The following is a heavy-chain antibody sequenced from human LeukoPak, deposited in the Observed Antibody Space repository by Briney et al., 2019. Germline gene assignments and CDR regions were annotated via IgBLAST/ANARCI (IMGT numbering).Heavy chain of an antibody. CDR3: SIPAEVPIRYFDY. CDR2: INPNSGGT. Sequence: ASVKVSCKASGYTFTGYYMHWVRQAPGQWLEWMGRINPNSGGTNYAQKFQGRVTMTRDTSISTAYMELSRLRSDDTAVYYCSIPAEVPIRYFDYWGQGTLVTVSS. V-gene: IGHV1-2*06. CDR1: GYTFTGYY. D-gene: IGHD3-9*01. J-gene: IGHJ4*02.